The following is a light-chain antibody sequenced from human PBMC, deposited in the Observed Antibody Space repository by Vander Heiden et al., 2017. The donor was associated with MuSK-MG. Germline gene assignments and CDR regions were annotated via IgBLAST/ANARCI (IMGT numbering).Light chain of an antibody. J-gene: IGKJ2*01. V-gene: IGKV3-20*01. CDR2: GAS. CDR3: QYFSSSPPYT. CDR1: ESFSSSY. Sequence: DIVLPQSPGTLSLFPGERATLYCRASESFSSSYLVWYQQKPGQAPRLLIHGASTRATGIPDRFIGSGSGTDFTLTISRLEPEDFAVYYCQYFSSSPPYTFGQGTKLEIK.